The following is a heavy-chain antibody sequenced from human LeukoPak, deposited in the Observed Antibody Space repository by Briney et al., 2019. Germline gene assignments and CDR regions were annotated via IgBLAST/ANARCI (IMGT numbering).Heavy chain of an antibody. Sequence: GGSLRLSCETSGFIFSNCWMTWVRQAPGKGLEWVANIKTDASEKYYADSVKGRFTISRDNAKMSLYLQMNSLRAEDTAVYYCARVALRVPDYWGQGTLVTVSS. J-gene: IGHJ4*02. CDR1: GFIFSNCW. CDR2: IKTDASEK. D-gene: IGHD4-17*01. CDR3: ARVALRVPDY. V-gene: IGHV3-7*01.